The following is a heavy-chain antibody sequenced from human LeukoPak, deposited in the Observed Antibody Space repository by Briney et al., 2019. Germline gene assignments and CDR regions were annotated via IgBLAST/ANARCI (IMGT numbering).Heavy chain of an antibody. CDR3: ARGLYSYGQYYFGY. D-gene: IGHD5-18*01. Sequence: GAPVKVSCKASGYTFTGYYMHWVRQAPGQGLEWMGWINPNSGGTNYAQKFQGRVTMTRDTSISTAYMELSRLRSDDTAVYYCARGLYSYGQYYFGYWGQGTLVTVSS. CDR1: GYTFTGYY. V-gene: IGHV1-2*02. CDR2: INPNSGGT. J-gene: IGHJ4*02.